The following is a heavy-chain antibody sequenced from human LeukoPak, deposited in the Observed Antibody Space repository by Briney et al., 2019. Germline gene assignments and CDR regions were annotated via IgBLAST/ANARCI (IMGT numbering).Heavy chain of an antibody. D-gene: IGHD3-3*01. V-gene: IGHV4-59*01. CDR3: ASHYDFWSGYMG. CDR2: IYYSGST. CDR1: GGSISSYY. J-gene: IGHJ4*02. Sequence: PSETLSLTCTVSGGSISSYYWSWIRQPPGKGLEWIGYIYYSGSTNYNPSLKSRVTISVDTSKNQFSLKLSSVTAADTAVYYCASHYDFWSGYMGWGQGTLVTVSS.